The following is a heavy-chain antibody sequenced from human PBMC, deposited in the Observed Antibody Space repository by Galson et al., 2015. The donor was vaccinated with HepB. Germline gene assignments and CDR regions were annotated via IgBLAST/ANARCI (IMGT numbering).Heavy chain of an antibody. V-gene: IGHV3-72*01. J-gene: IGHJ4*02. CDR2: SRNNPKGYST. Sequence: PLRLSCAVSGFSFSDHNIDWVRQAPGKGLEWVGRSRNNPKGYSTAYAASVKGRFTVSRDDSKNSVFLQMNSRRSEDTAVYYCARSEVTTVVTDFDSWGQGTLVTVSS. D-gene: IGHD4-23*01. CDR3: ARSEVTTVVTDFDS. CDR1: GFSFSDHN.